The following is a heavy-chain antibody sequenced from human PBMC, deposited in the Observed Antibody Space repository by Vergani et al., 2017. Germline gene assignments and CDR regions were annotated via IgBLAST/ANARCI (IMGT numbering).Heavy chain of an antibody. CDR1: GGTFSSFT. CDR2: IIPILGIA. J-gene: IGHJ6*03. V-gene: IGHV1-69*02. Sequence: QVQLVQSGAEVKKPGSSVTVSCKASGGTFSSFTISWVRQAPGPGLEWMGWIIPILGIANYAQTCQGIVTLTADKSTRTAYKELSSLRSEETAVYYGARGAESDSSQITGGTSYYYYMDGWGKGTTVTVYS. D-gene: IGHD1-1*01. CDR3: ARGAESDSSQITGGTSYYYYMDG.